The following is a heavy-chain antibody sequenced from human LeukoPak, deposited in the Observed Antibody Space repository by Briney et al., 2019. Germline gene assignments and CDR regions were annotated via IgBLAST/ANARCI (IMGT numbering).Heavy chain of an antibody. D-gene: IGHD4-23*01. CDR3: ARVLRPFTYDYGGNVHDAFDI. CDR2: ISAYNGNT. CDR1: GYTFTSYG. V-gene: IGHV1-18*01. Sequence: ASVKVSCKASGYTFTSYGISWVRQAPGQGLEWMGWISAYNGNTNYAQKLQGRVTMTTDTSTSTAYMELRSLRSDDTAVYYCARVLRPFTYDYGGNVHDAFDIWGQGTMVTVSS. J-gene: IGHJ3*02.